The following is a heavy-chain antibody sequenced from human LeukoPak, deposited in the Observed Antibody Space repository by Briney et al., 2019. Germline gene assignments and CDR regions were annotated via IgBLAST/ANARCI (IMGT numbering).Heavy chain of an antibody. CDR3: ARLRSNWFDP. J-gene: IGHJ5*02. V-gene: IGHV4-34*01. Sequence: SETLSLTCAVYGGSFSGYYWSWIRQPPGKGLEWIGEINHSGSTNYNPSLKSRVTISVDTSKNQFSLKLSSVTAADTAVYYCARLRSNWFDPWGQGTLVTVSS. CDR2: INHSGST. CDR1: GGSFSGYY.